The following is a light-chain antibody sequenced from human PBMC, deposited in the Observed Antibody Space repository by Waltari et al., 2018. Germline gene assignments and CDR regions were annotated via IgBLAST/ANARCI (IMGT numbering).Light chain of an antibody. CDR3: TSYTSRNTLV. Sequence: QSALTQPASVSGSPGQSITISCTGTSRAVGASTYISWYQQHPGKVPKVMIFDVSNRPSGVSNRFSGSKSGNTASLTISGLQAEDEADYYCTSYTSRNTLVFGSGTKVTVL. J-gene: IGLJ1*01. CDR2: DVS. V-gene: IGLV2-14*03. CDR1: SRAVGASTY.